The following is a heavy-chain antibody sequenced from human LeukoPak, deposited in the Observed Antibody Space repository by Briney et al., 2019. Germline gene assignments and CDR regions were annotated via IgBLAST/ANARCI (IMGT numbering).Heavy chain of an antibody. CDR1: GGSISNSYYF. D-gene: IGHD2-2*01. Sequence: SETLSLTCTVSGGSISNSYYFWGWIRQPPGKGLEWLAIIYYSGTTYYNPSLKSRLTISIDTSKNQFSLNLRSVTAADTAVYYCAGRGLYGSSPFDPWGQGTLVTVSS. CDR3: AGRGLYGSSPFDP. CDR2: IYYSGTT. J-gene: IGHJ5*02. V-gene: IGHV4-39*01.